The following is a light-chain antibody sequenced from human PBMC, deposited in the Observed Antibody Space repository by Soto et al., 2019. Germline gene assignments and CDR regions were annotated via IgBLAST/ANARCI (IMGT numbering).Light chain of an antibody. Sequence: DIQMTQSPSTLSASVGDRVTITCRASQSISSRLAWYQQKPGKAPKLLIYKASRLESGVTSRFSGSGSGTEFTLSISSMQPDDFATYFCQQHNSYPRTFGQGTKVEIK. CDR2: KAS. V-gene: IGKV1-5*03. CDR3: QQHNSYPRT. CDR1: QSISSR. J-gene: IGKJ1*01.